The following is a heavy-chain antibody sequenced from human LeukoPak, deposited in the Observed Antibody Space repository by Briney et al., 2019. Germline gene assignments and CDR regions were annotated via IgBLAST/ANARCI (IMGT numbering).Heavy chain of an antibody. V-gene: IGHV3-13*01. Sequence: PGGSLRLSCAASGFTFSSYDMHWVRQVTGKGLEWVSAIGSAGDTYYPGSVKGRFTISRENAKNSLYLQMNSLRAEDTAVYYCARESRITIFGVVGDFDYWGQGTLVTVSS. CDR2: IGSAGDT. D-gene: IGHD3-3*01. CDR3: ARESRITIFGVVGDFDY. J-gene: IGHJ4*02. CDR1: GFTFSSYD.